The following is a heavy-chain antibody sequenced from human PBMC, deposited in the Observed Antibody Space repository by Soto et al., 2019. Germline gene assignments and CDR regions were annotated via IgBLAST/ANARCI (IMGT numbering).Heavy chain of an antibody. CDR1: GIPVSSNY. Sequence: EVPLVESGGGLVQPGGSLRLSCVASGIPVSSNYMTWVRQAPGKGLEWVSVLHSGGDTYYANSVKGRFTISRHDSTNTVFLQMNSLTAEDTVVYYCARDGPYYYASRMDVWGQGTTVTVSS. CDR3: ARDGPYYYASRMDV. D-gene: IGHD3-10*01. CDR2: LHSGGDT. V-gene: IGHV3-53*04. J-gene: IGHJ6*02.